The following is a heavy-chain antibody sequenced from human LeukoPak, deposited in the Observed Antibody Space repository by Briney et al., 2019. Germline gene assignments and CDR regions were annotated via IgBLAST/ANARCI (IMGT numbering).Heavy chain of an antibody. D-gene: IGHD5-12*01. V-gene: IGHV4-30-4*01. CDR2: IYYSGST. J-gene: IGHJ5*02. CDR1: GXSISSGDYY. Sequence: KPSETLSLTCTVSGXSISSGDYYWSWIRQPPGKGLEWIGYIYYSGSTYYNPSLKSRVTISVDTSKNQFSLKLSSVTAADTAVYYCARVGYIVVQFDPWGQGTLVTVSS. CDR3: ARVGYIVVQFDP.